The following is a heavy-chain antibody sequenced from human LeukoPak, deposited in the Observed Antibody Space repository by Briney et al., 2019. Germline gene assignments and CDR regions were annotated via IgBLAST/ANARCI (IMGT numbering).Heavy chain of an antibody. V-gene: IGHV3-23*01. CDR2: ISGSGGST. J-gene: IGHJ4*02. Sequence: GSLRLSCEASGFTFSSYAMSWVRQAPGKGLELGSAISGSGGSTYYADSVKGRFTISRDNSKNTLYLQMNSLRAEDTAVYYCANGPAAAGNSDYWGQGTLVTVSS. CDR3: ANGPAAAGNSDY. CDR1: GFTFSSYA. D-gene: IGHD6-13*01.